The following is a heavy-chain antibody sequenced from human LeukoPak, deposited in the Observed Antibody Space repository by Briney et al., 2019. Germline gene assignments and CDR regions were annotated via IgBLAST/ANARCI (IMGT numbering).Heavy chain of an antibody. J-gene: IGHJ4*02. V-gene: IGHV4-34*01. D-gene: IGHD3-22*01. CDR3: ARGGPTSSGSYYFDY. CDR1: GGSFSGYY. CDR2: INHSGST. Sequence: SETLSLTCAVYGGSFSGYYWSWIHQPPGKGLEWIGEINHSGSTNYNPSLKSRVTISVDTSKNQFSLKLSSVTAADTAVYYCARGGPTSSGSYYFDYWGQGTLVTVSS.